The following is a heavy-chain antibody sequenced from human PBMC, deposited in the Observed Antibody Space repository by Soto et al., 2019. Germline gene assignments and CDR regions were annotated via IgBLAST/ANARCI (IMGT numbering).Heavy chain of an antibody. CDR3: ARGGGIVATITSWFDP. CDR2: IYYSGST. Sequence: QVQLQESGPGLVKPSETLSLTCTVSGGSISSYYWSWIRQPPGKGLEWIGYIYYSGSTNYNPSLKSRVTISVDTSKNQFYLKLGSVTAADTAVYYCARGGGIVATITSWFDPWGQGTLVTVSS. D-gene: IGHD5-12*01. J-gene: IGHJ5*02. V-gene: IGHV4-59*01. CDR1: GGSISSYY.